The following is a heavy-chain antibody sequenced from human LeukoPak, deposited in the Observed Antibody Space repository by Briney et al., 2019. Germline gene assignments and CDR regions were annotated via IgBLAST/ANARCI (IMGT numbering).Heavy chain of an antibody. D-gene: IGHD1-1*01. J-gene: IGHJ4*02. CDR3: ARDKSGTTQGDSDY. CDR2: IDPSGGSR. CDR1: GYTFTRYY. Sequence: ASVTVSCKASGYTFTRYYIHWVRQAPGQGLDWMGIIDPSGGSRSYAQKFQGRVTITRDTSTSTVYMELSSLRSEDTAVYYCARDKSGTTQGDSDYWGQGTLVTVSS. V-gene: IGHV1-46*01.